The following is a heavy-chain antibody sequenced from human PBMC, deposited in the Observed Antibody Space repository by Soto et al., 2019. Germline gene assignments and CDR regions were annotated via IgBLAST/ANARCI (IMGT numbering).Heavy chain of an antibody. J-gene: IGHJ3*02. CDR2: ISGSGGST. D-gene: IGHD2-15*01. V-gene: IGHV3-23*01. CDR3: AKGCSGGSCYSKAFDI. CDR1: GFTFSSYA. Sequence: GVLRLSCAASGFTFSSYAMSWVRQAPGKGLEWVSAISGSGGSTYYADSVKGRFTISRDNSKNTLYLQMNSLRAEDTAVYYCAKGCSGGSCYSKAFDIWGQGTMVTVSS.